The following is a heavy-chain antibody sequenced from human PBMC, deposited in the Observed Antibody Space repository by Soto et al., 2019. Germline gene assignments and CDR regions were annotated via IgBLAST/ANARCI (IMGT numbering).Heavy chain of an antibody. V-gene: IGHV1-69*13. D-gene: IGHD6-13*01. J-gene: IGHJ6*02. CDR2: IIPIFGTA. Sequence: GASVKVSCKASGGTFSSYAISWVRQAPGQGLKWIGRIIPIFGTANYAQKFQSRVTITADESTSTANMELSSLRSEDTAVYYCVRDGVAAAGTIPNYYYYGMDVWGQGTTVTVSS. CDR3: VRDGVAAAGTIPNYYYYGMDV. CDR1: GGTFSSYA.